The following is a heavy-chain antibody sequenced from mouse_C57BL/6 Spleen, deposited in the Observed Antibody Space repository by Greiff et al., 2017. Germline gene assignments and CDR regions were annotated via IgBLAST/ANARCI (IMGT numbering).Heavy chain of an antibody. CDR1: GYTFTSYT. J-gene: IGHJ2*01. CDR2: INPSSGYT. D-gene: IGHD2-4*01. Sequence: VQRVESGAELARPGASVKMSCKASGYTFTSYTMHWVKQRPGQGLEWIGYINPSSGYTKYNQKFKDKATLTADKSSSTAYMQLSSLTSEDSAVYYCARGAMITTGEVDYWGQGTTLTVSS. V-gene: IGHV1-4*01. CDR3: ARGAMITTGEVDY.